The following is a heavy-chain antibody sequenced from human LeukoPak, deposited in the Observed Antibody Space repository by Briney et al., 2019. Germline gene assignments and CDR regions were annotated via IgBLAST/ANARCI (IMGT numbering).Heavy chain of an antibody. Sequence: SETLSLTCTVSGGSISSYYWSWIRQPAGKGLEWVGRIYTSGSTNYNPSLKSRVTMSVDTSKNQFSLKLSSVTAADTAVYYCAGDHGIAAAGNWFDPWGQETLVTVSS. CDR3: AGDHGIAAAGNWFDP. CDR2: IYTSGST. J-gene: IGHJ5*02. V-gene: IGHV4-4*07. CDR1: GGSISSYY. D-gene: IGHD6-13*01.